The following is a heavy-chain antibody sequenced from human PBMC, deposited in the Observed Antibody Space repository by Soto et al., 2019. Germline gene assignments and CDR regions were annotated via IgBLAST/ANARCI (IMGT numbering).Heavy chain of an antibody. Sequence: SETLSLTCTVSGGSISNYYWSWVRQPPGKGLEWIGYIYYSGSTNYNPSLKSRVTMSVDTSKSQFSLNLSSVTAADTAVYYCARGSGWYFYWGQGTLVTVSS. J-gene: IGHJ4*02. CDR2: IYYSGST. D-gene: IGHD6-19*01. CDR3: ARGSGWYFY. V-gene: IGHV4-59*08. CDR1: GGSISNYY.